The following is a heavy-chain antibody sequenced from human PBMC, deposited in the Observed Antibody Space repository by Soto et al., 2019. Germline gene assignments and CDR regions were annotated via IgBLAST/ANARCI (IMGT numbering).Heavy chain of an antibody. V-gene: IGHV1-69*12. CDR2: IIPIFGTA. CDR1: GGTFSSYA. CDR3: ARVIKQWLDNWFDP. J-gene: IGHJ5*02. D-gene: IGHD6-19*01. Sequence: QVQLVQSGAEVKKPGSSVKASCKASGGTFSSYAISWVRQAPGQGLEWMGGIIPIFGTANYAQKFQGRVTITADESTSTAYMELRSLRSEDTAVYYWARVIKQWLDNWFDPWGQGTLVTVSS.